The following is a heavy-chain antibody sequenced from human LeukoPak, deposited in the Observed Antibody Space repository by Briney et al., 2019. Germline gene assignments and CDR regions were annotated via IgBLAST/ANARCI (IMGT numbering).Heavy chain of an antibody. CDR1: GGSFSGYY. V-gene: IGHV4-34*01. J-gene: IGHJ4*02. CDR3: ARDRGAVAVVDY. Sequence: PSETLSLTCAVYGGSFSGYYWSWIRQPPGKGLEWIGEINHSGSTNYNPSLKSRVTISVDTSKNQFSLKLSSVTAADTAVYYCARDRGAVAVVDYWGQGTLVTVSS. D-gene: IGHD6-19*01. CDR2: INHSGST.